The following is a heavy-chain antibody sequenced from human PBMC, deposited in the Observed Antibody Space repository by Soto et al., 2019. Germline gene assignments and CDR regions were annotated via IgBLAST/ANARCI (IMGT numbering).Heavy chain of an antibody. CDR3: ARDAYVDNTRTYYYYYGMGV. V-gene: IGHV3-21*01. D-gene: IGHD4-17*01. J-gene: IGHJ6*02. Sequence: LRLSCAASGFTFSSYSMNWVRQAPGKGLERVSSISSSSSYIYYADSVKGRFTISRDNAKNSLYLQMNSLRAEDTAVYYCARDAYVDNTRTYYYYYGMGVWSQRTTGTV. CDR2: ISSSSSYI. CDR1: GFTFSSYS.